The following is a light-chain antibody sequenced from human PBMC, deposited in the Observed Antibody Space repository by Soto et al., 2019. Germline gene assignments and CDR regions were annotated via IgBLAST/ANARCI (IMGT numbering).Light chain of an antibody. CDR2: GAS. CDR1: QGISSY. V-gene: IGKV1-9*01. CDR3: QQLNAYPLT. Sequence: DIQLTQSPSFLSASVGDRVTITCRASQGISSYLAWFQQKPGRAPNLLIYGASTLQSGVLSRFSGSGSGTDFTLTISNLQPEDFATYYCQQLNAYPLTFGQGTRLEIK. J-gene: IGKJ5*01.